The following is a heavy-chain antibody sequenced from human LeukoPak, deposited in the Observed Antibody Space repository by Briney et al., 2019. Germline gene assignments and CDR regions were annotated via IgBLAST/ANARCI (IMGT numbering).Heavy chain of an antibody. CDR1: GGTFSSYA. CDR3: ARMDTAMAYYFDY. V-gene: IGHV1-69*01. Sequence: SVKVSCKASGGTFSSYAISWVRQAPGQGLEWMGGIIPIFGTANYAQKFQGRVTITADESTSTAYIELSSLRSEDTAVYYCARMDTAMAYYFDYWGQGTLVTVSS. J-gene: IGHJ4*02. CDR2: IIPIFGTA. D-gene: IGHD5-18*01.